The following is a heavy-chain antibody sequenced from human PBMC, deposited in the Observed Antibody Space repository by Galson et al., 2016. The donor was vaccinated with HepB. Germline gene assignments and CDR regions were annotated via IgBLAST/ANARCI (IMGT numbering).Heavy chain of an antibody. J-gene: IGHJ1*01. CDR2: VYYSGHT. CDR1: GDSIGYYY. D-gene: IGHD6-19*01. CDR3: ARTRIAVSGFYFQH. Sequence: LSLTCTVSGDSIGYYYWSWVRQSPEKGLEWIGNVYYSGHTNYNPSLKSRVTISVDTSENQFSLKLTSVTAADTAVYYCARTRIAVSGFYFQHWGQGALVSISS. V-gene: IGHV4-59*01.